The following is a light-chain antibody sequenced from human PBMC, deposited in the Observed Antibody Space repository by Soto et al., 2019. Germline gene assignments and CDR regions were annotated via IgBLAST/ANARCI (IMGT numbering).Light chain of an antibody. Sequence: EIGLTQSPATLSVSPGERATLAWGASQSLRTNLDWYQKKHGKAPRLRIYGASTRATGIPARVSGSGYGTELTSTISSMKSEDFEVYYCQQYDNWPLTFGGGTKVDIK. CDR2: GAS. J-gene: IGKJ4*01. CDR1: QSLRTN. V-gene: IGKV3-15*01. CDR3: QQYDNWPLT.